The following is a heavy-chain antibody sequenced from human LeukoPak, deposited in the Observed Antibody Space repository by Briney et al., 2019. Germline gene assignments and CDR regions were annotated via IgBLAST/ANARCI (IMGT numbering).Heavy chain of an antibody. Sequence: GGSLRLSCAASGFTFDDYAMHWVRQAPGKGLEWASGISWNSGSIGYADSVKGRFTISRDNAKNSLYLQMNSLRAEDTALYYCAKDFGGTVTMGWFDPWGQGTLVTVSS. V-gene: IGHV3-9*01. J-gene: IGHJ5*02. CDR2: ISWNSGSI. CDR1: GFTFDDYA. D-gene: IGHD4-17*01. CDR3: AKDFGGTVTMGWFDP.